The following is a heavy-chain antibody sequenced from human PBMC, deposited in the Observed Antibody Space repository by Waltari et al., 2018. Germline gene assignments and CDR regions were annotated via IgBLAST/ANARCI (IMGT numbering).Heavy chain of an antibody. CDR1: GGSFSGYY. CDR2: INHSGST. V-gene: IGHV4-34*01. D-gene: IGHD6-19*01. Sequence: QVQLQQWGAGLLKPSETLSLTCAVYGGSFSGYYWSWIRQPPGKGLEWIGEINHSGSTNYNPSRRSRVTISVDKSKNQFSLKLSSVTAADTALYYCARAVAGTIFDYWGQGTLVTVSS. CDR3: ARAVAGTIFDY. J-gene: IGHJ4*02.